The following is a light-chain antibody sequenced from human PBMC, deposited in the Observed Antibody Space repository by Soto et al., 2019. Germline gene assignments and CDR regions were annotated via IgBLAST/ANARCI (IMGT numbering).Light chain of an antibody. J-gene: IGLJ1*01. CDR1: SSDVGGYDY. Sequence: QSALTQPRSVSGSPGQSVAISCTGTSSDVGGYDYVSWFHQHPGKAPKLMIYDVSKRASGVPDRFSGSKSGNTASLTISGLQAEDEADYYCCSYAGSPYVVGTGTKLTVL. CDR3: CSYAGSPYV. CDR2: DVS. V-gene: IGLV2-11*01.